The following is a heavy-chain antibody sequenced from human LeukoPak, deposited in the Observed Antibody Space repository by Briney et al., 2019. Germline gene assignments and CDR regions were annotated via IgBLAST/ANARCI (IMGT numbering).Heavy chain of an antibody. Sequence: GESLKISCKGSGYNFTSYWIGWVRQMPGKGLEWMGIIYPGDSDTRYSPSFQGQVTISADKSISTASLQWSSLKASDTAMYYCARLLRNIAAAVYYFDYWGQGTLVTVSS. D-gene: IGHD6-13*01. CDR1: GYNFTSYW. CDR3: ARLLRNIAAAVYYFDY. J-gene: IGHJ4*02. CDR2: IYPGDSDT. V-gene: IGHV5-51*01.